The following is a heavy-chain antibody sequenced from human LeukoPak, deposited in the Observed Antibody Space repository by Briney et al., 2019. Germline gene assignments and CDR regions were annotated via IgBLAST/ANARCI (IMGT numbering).Heavy chain of an antibody. J-gene: IGHJ4*02. CDR3: ARDRGYSCGY. Sequence: PGGSLRLSCAASGFTFSDYAMGWVRQAPGKGLEWVLSISGSDGSTYYADSVKGRFTISRDNSNDMLYLQMNRLRAEDTAVYYCARDRGYSCGYWGQGTLVTVSS. V-gene: IGHV3-23*01. D-gene: IGHD5-18*01. CDR1: GFTFSDYA. CDR2: ISGSDGST.